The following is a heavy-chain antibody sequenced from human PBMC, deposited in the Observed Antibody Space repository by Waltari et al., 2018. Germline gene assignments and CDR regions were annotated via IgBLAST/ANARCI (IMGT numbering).Heavy chain of an antibody. V-gene: IGHV4-38-2*01. CDR3: ARLKTSGRQDFDF. D-gene: IGHD3-16*01. Sequence: QVQLQESGPGLVKPSETLSLTCSVSGSPFTNDFFWAWIRQSPGKGLEWLGSVSHLGKTLYIPSLSPRVPISVATSNPQLSLSLPTVTAAASAFSSCARLKTSGRQDFDFGGQGIWSPSPQ. J-gene: IGHJ4*02. CDR2: VSHLGKT. CDR1: GSPFTNDFF.